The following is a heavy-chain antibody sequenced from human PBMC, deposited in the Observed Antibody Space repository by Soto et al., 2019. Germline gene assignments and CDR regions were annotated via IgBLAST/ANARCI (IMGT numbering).Heavy chain of an antibody. J-gene: IGHJ4*02. CDR1: GYTFTIHA. Sequence: QVHIVQSGSEVKRPGASVKISCKASGYTFTIHAIHWVRQAPGQGLEWMGWINGGDGKTEYSQKLQGRVTLTRDTSTTTVYMDLNTLTSEDTAVYYCARGFYGSAAYWGQGTMVTVSS. V-gene: IGHV1-3*01. CDR3: ARGFYGSAAY. CDR2: INGGDGKT. D-gene: IGHD3-10*01.